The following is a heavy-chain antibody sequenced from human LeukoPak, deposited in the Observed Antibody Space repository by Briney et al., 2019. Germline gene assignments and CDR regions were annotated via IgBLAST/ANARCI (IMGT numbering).Heavy chain of an antibody. D-gene: IGHD2-15*01. Sequence: QPGGSLRLSCTAPGFSFSGHWMHWARQLPGKGLVWVSRISPTGSTTSYADSVRGRFTVSRDNAKNTLYLQVNNLRAEDTAVYYCAKHLRCSGDSCYRPSYYYYGMDVWGQGTTVTVSS. CDR2: ISPTGSTT. CDR3: AKHLRCSGDSCYRPSYYYYGMDV. V-gene: IGHV3-74*01. CDR1: GFSFSGHW. J-gene: IGHJ6*02.